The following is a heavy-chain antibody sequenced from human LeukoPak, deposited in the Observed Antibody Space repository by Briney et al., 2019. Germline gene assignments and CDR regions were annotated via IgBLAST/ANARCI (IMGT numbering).Heavy chain of an antibody. CDR2: IYYSGNT. D-gene: IGHD3-22*01. J-gene: IGHJ4*02. CDR3: ARDLYGGSDSSGYVYPFDY. V-gene: IGHV4-59*01. Sequence: SETLSLTCTVSGGSINNYYWSWIRQPPGKGLEWIGFIYYSGNTNYNPSLKSRVTISVDTSKNQFSLRLSSVTAADTAVYYCARDLYGGSDSSGYVYPFDYWGQGTLVTVSS. CDR1: GGSINNYY.